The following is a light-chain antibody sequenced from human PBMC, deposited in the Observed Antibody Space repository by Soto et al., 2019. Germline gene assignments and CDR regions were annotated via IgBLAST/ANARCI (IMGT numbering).Light chain of an antibody. CDR1: SSDIGGYNY. J-gene: IGLJ2*01. V-gene: IGLV2-8*02. CDR3: SSHAGSNNFVV. Sequence: QSALTQPPSASRSPGQSVTISCTGTSSDIGGYNYVSWYQQHPGKAPKLMIYELSKRPSGVPDRFSGSKSGNTASLTVSGLQAEDEADYYWSSHAGSNNFVVFGGGTKLTVL. CDR2: ELS.